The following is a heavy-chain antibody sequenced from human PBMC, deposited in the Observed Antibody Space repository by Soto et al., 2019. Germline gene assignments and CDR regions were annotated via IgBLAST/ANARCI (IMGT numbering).Heavy chain of an antibody. CDR3: ARDNYGMDV. J-gene: IGHJ6*02. CDR1: GFTFSSYA. CDR2: ISYDGSNK. V-gene: IGHV3-30-3*01. Sequence: GGSLRLSCAASGFTFSSYAMHWVRQAPGKGLEWVAVISYDGSNKYYADSVKGRFTISRDNSKNTLYLQMNSLRAEDTAVYYCARDNYGMDVWGQGTTVTVSS.